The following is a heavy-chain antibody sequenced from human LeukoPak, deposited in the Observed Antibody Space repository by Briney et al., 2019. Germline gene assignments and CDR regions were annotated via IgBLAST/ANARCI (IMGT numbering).Heavy chain of an antibody. V-gene: IGHV4-34*01. J-gene: IGHJ4*02. CDR3: ARVEAVAGTAGDY. CDR1: GGSFSGYY. D-gene: IGHD6-19*01. Sequence: SETLSLTCAVYGGSFSGYYWSWIRQPPGEGLEWIGEINHSGSTNYNPSLKSRVTISVDTSKNQFSLKLSSVTAADTAVYYCARVEAVAGTAGDYWGQGTLVTVSS. CDR2: INHSGST.